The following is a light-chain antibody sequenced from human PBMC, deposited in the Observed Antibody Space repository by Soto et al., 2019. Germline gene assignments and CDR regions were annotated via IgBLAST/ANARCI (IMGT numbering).Light chain of an antibody. V-gene: IGLV2-14*01. CDR3: SSYTTSSPYV. J-gene: IGLJ1*01. CDR2: EVS. Sequence: QSALTQPASVSGSPGQSITISCTGTSSDVGGYNYVSWYQQHPGKAPKLIIYEVSKRPSGVSNRFSGSKSGNTASLTVSGLQAEDEADYYCSSYTTSSPYVFGTGTKVTVL. CDR1: SSDVGGYNY.